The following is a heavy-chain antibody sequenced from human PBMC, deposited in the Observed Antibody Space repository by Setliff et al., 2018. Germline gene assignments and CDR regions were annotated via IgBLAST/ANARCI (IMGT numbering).Heavy chain of an antibody. J-gene: IGHJ4*01. D-gene: IGHD4-17*01. Sequence: ASVKVSCKASGYICTRYRITWVRQSPGQGLEWMGWISTRNDDTGYAQKFKGRVTLTTDTSTNTAYMELRSLRSDDTAVYYCARRSGDRGMTTGWPDDFDYWGRGTLVTVSS. CDR3: ARRSGDRGMTTGWPDDFDY. CDR2: ISTRNDDT. V-gene: IGHV1-18*01. CDR1: GYICTRYR.